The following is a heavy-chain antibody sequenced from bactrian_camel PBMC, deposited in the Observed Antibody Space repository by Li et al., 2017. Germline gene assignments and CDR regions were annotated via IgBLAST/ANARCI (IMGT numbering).Heavy chain of an antibody. V-gene: IGHV3S63*01. Sequence: HVQLVESGGGSVQPGGSLRLSCTASRYTLDDSDVAWYRQAPGNECERVSTIYSDGTPYYADSVKGRFTISRDNAKNTVYLQMNSLKPEDTAVYYCAARTGGLEVATCSSAGFGHWGQGTQVTVS. CDR1: RYTLDDSD. CDR2: IYSDGTP. CDR3: AARTGGLEVATCSSAGFGH. D-gene: IGHD5*01. J-gene: IGHJ4*01.